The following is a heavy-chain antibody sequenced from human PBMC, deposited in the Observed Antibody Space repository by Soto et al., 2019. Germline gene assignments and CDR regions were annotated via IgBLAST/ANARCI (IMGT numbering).Heavy chain of an antibody. CDR3: ARTRAMAPFDY. Sequence: SETLSLTCTVSGGSISSYYWSWIRQPPGKGLEWIGYIYYSGSTNYNPSLKSRVTISVDTSKNQFSLKLSSVTAADTAVYYCARTRAMAPFDYWGQGTLVTVSS. D-gene: IGHD2-2*01. CDR1: GGSISSYY. J-gene: IGHJ4*02. CDR2: IYYSGST. V-gene: IGHV4-59*01.